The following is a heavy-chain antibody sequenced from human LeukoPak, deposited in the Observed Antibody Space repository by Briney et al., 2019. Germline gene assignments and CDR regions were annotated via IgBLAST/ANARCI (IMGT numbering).Heavy chain of an antibody. Sequence: ASLKVSCQASGYGFTDYYVHWIRQAPGQGLEWMRWINPSSRATIHAQKCQGRVTTTRDTFPTPAYLEIKSLVSDDTAVYYCARGWQINPSGGFVDPWGQGTLVTVSS. CDR1: GYGFTDYY. J-gene: IGHJ5*02. CDR3: ARGWQINPSGGFVDP. D-gene: IGHD3-10*01. V-gene: IGHV1-2*02. CDR2: INPSSRAT.